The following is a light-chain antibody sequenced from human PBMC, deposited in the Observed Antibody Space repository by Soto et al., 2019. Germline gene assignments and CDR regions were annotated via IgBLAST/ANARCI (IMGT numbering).Light chain of an antibody. CDR1: QSLSINS. Sequence: EIVLTQSPGTLSLSPGERATLSCRASQSLSINSLAWYQQKPGRSPRLLVYGASTRDTGIPDRFRGSGSGTDFALTISSLEPEDFAMYYCQQYDGSPLTFGPGTKWISN. V-gene: IGKV3-20*01. J-gene: IGKJ3*01. CDR2: GAS. CDR3: QQYDGSPLT.